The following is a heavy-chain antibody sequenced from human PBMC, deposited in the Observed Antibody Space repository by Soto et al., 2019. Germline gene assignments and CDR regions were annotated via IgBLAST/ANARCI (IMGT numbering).Heavy chain of an antibody. Sequence: QVQLVESGGGVVQPGRSLRLSCAASGFTFSSYGMHWVRQAPGKGLEWVAVIWYDGSNKYYADSVKGRFTISRDNSKNTLYLQMNSLRAEDTAVYYCARDRAAAGTKAHAFDIWGQGTMVTVSS. CDR1: GFTFSSYG. V-gene: IGHV3-33*01. J-gene: IGHJ3*02. CDR3: ARDRAAAGTKAHAFDI. D-gene: IGHD6-13*01. CDR2: IWYDGSNK.